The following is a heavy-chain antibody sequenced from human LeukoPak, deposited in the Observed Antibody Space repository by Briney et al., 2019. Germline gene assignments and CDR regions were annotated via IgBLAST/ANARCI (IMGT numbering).Heavy chain of an antibody. CDR3: ARGQWLVHLDY. CDR2: IYSGGST. D-gene: IGHD6-19*01. Sequence: GGSLRLSCAASGFTVSSNYMSWVRQAPGKGLEWVSVIYSGGSTYYADSVKGRFTISRDNSKHTLYLQMNSLRAEDTAVYYCARGQWLVHLDYWGQGTLVTVSS. J-gene: IGHJ4*02. CDR1: GFTVSSNY. V-gene: IGHV3-66*01.